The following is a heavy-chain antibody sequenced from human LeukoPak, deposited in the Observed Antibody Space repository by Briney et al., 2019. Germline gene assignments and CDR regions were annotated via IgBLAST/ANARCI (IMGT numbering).Heavy chain of an antibody. J-gene: IGHJ4*02. D-gene: IGHD6-19*01. CDR1: GYTFTSYG. V-gene: IGHV1-18*01. CDR3: ARGVAGSSTTDFDY. Sequence: ASVKVSCKASGYTFTSYGISWVRQAPGQGLEWMGWISAYNGNINYAQKLQGRVTMTTDTSTSTAYMELRSLRSDDTAVYYCARGVAGSSTTDFDYWGQGTLVTVSS. CDR2: ISAYNGNI.